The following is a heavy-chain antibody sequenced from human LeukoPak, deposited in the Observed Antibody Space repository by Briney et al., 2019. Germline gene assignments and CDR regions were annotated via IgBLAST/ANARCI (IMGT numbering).Heavy chain of an antibody. J-gene: IGHJ4*02. D-gene: IGHD3-10*01. CDR3: ASVDYYGSGNYYDDVDY. V-gene: IGHV3-21*01. CDR1: GVTFSSYS. CDR2: ISSSGSYI. Sequence: GGSLRLSCAASGVTFSSYSMNWVRQAPGKGLEWVSSISSSGSYIYYADSVKGRFTISRDNAKNSLYLQMNSLRAEDTAVYYCASVDYYGSGNYYDDVDYWGQGTLVTVSS.